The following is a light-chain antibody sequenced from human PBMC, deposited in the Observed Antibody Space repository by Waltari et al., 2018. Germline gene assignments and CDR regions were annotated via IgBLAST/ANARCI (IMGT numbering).Light chain of an antibody. CDR2: DVR. CDR1: SSDVGGYYY. J-gene: IGLJ2*01. V-gene: IGLV2-14*03. Sequence: QSALTQPASVSGSPGPSITIPCTGTSSDVGGYYYVSWYQHHPGKVPKLIIFDVRKRPSGVSNRFSGSKSGNTASLTVSGLQTEDEADYYCSSFTTSSTVVFGGGTKLTVL. CDR3: SSFTTSSTVV.